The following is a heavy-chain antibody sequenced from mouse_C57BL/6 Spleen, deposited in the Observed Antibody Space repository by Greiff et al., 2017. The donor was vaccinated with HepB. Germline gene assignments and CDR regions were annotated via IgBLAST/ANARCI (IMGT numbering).Heavy chain of an antibody. J-gene: IGHJ4*01. V-gene: IGHV14-4*01. CDR1: GFNIKDDY. CDR2: IDPENGDT. Sequence: EVQLQQSGAELVRPGASVKLSCTASGFNIKDDYMHWVKQRPEQGLEWIGWIDPENGDTEYASKFQGKATITADTSSNTAYLQLSSLTSEDTAVYYCTTWRGRDAMDYWGQGTSVTVSS. D-gene: IGHD1-1*01. CDR3: TTWRGRDAMDY.